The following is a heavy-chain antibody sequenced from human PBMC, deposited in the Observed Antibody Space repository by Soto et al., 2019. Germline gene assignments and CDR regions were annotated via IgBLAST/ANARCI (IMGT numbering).Heavy chain of an antibody. CDR2: FSGSGGST. CDR3: AIYRTGDTCPCLAG. D-gene: IGHD6-25*01. J-gene: IGHJ6*02. Sequence: EVQLVESGGGLVKPGGSLRLSCAAAGFTFSNYALNWVRQSPGKGLEWVSTFSGSGGSTYYADSVRGRFTISRDNSKNTLFLQMNSMTVEDTAIYYCAIYRTGDTCPCLAGWGQGTTVSVSS. V-gene: IGHV3-23*04. CDR1: GFTFSNYA.